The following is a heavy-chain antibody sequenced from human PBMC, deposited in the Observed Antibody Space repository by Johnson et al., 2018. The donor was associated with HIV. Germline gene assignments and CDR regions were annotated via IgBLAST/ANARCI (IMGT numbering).Heavy chain of an antibody. D-gene: IGHD2-8*02. CDR2: ISRSGSSM. Sequence: QMLLVESGGGLVKPGGSLRLSCAASGFTFSDYYMSWIRQAPGKGLEWVSYISRSGSSMYYADSVKGRFTISRDTAKNSLYLQMNSLRAEDTAVYYCARDICTGGVCYDAFDIWGQGTMVTVSS. J-gene: IGHJ3*02. CDR1: GFTFSDYY. V-gene: IGHV3-11*04. CDR3: ARDICTGGVCYDAFDI.